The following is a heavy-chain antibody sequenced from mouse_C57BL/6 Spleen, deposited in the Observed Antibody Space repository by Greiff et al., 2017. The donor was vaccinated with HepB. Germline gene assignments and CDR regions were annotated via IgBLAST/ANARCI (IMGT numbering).Heavy chain of an antibody. CDR2: ISNGGGST. CDR3: ARQGTVVSFDY. D-gene: IGHD1-1*01. J-gene: IGHJ2*01. CDR1: GFTFSAYY. Sequence: EVKLMESGGGLVQPGGSLKLSCAASGFTFSAYYMYWVRQTPEKRLEWVAYISNGGGSTYYPDTVKGRFTISRDNAKNTLYLQMSRLKSEYTAMYYCARQGTVVSFDYWGQGTTLTVSS. V-gene: IGHV5-12*01.